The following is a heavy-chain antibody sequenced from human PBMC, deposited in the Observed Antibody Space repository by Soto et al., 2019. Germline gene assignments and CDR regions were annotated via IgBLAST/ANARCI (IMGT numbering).Heavy chain of an antibody. CDR3: AKGGQLRPEGGGY. D-gene: IGHD2-2*01. CDR2: ISWNSGSI. CDR1: GFTFDDYA. J-gene: IGHJ4*02. V-gene: IGHV3-9*01. Sequence: EVQLVESGGGLVQPGRSLRLSCAASGFTFDDYAMHWVRQAPGKGLEWVSGISWNSGSIGYADSVKGRFTISRDNAKNSLYLQMNSRRAEDTALYYCAKGGQLRPEGGGYWGQGTLVTVSS.